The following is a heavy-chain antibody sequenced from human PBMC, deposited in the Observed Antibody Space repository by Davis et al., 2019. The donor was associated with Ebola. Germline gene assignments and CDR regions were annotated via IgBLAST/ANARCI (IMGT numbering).Heavy chain of an antibody. CDR2: ISAYNGNT. J-gene: IGHJ6*02. Sequence: ASVKVSCKASGYTFTSYGISWARQASGQGLEWMGWISAYNGNTNYAQKLQGRVTMTTDTSTSTAYMELRSLRSDDTAVYYCARVEVLAARPGFNYYYGMDVWCQGTTVTVSS. V-gene: IGHV1-18*01. CDR1: GYTFTSYG. CDR3: ARVEVLAARPGFNYYYGMDV. D-gene: IGHD6-6*01.